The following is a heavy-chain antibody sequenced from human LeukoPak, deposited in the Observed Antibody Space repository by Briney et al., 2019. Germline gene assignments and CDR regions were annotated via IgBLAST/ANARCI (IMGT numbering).Heavy chain of an antibody. V-gene: IGHV5-10-1*01. Sequence: GESLKTSFKGSGYSFTNYWISRVRQVPGKGLEGRGKIDPSDSYANYSPSFQGHVTISADKSITTAYLQWGSLKASDTAMYYCARDYYDSSGSDAFDIWGQGTMVTVYS. CDR2: IDPSDSYA. J-gene: IGHJ3*02. CDR3: ARDYYDSSGSDAFDI. D-gene: IGHD3-22*01. CDR1: GYSFTNYW.